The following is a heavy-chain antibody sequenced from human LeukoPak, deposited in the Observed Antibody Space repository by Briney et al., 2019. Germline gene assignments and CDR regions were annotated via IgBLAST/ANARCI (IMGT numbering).Heavy chain of an antibody. CDR3: ARLRSAVTIFGVVIIPPDY. Sequence: GESLKISCKVSGYSFATYWIGWVRQMPGKGLEWMGIIYPGDSDTRYSPSFQGQVTISADKSISTAYLQWSSLKASDTAMYYCARLRSAVTIFGVVIIPPDYWGQGTLVTVSS. V-gene: IGHV5-51*01. J-gene: IGHJ4*02. D-gene: IGHD3-3*01. CDR1: GYSFATYW. CDR2: IYPGDSDT.